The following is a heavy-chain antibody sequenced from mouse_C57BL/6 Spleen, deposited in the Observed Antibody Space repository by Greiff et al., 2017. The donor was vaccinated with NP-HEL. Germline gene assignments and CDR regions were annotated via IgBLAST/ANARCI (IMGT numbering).Heavy chain of an antibody. V-gene: IGHV1-76*01. CDR2: IYPGSGNT. CDR3: ARRSNFHAMDY. J-gene: IGHJ4*01. Sequence: QVHVKQSGAELVRPGASVKLSCKASGYTFTDYYINWVKQRPGQGLEWIARIYPGSGNTYYNEKFKGKATLTAEKSSSTAYMQLSSLTSEDSAVYFCARRSNFHAMDYWGQGTSVTVSS. D-gene: IGHD2-5*01. CDR1: GYTFTDYY.